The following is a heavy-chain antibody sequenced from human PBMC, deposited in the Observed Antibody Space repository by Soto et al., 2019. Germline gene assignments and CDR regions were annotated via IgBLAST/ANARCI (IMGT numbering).Heavy chain of an antibody. V-gene: IGHV1-69*13. D-gene: IGHD3-10*01. J-gene: IGHJ5*02. CDR3: ARDPITMVRGASPDNWFDP. CDR1: GGTFSSYA. CDR2: IIPIFGTA. Sequence: SVKVSCKASGGTFSSYAISWVRQAPGQGLEWMGGIIPIFGTANYAQKFQGRVTITADESTSTAYMELSSLGSEDTAVYYCARDPITMVRGASPDNWFDPWGQGTLVTVSS.